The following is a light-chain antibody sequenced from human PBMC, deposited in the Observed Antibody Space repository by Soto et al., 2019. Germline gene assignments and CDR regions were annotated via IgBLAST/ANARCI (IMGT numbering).Light chain of an antibody. Sequence: DIQMTQSPSTLSASVGDRVTITCRASQSISSWLAWDQQKPGKAPKLLIYDASSLESGVPSRFSGSGSGTEFTLTISSLQREDFATYYCQQDTTYGTFGQGTKVDIK. CDR3: QQDTTYGT. V-gene: IGKV1-5*01. J-gene: IGKJ1*01. CDR1: QSISSW. CDR2: DAS.